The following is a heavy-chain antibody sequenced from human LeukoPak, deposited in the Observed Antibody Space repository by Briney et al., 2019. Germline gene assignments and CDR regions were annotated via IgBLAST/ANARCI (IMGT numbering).Heavy chain of an antibody. D-gene: IGHD1-1*01. CDR1: GGSFSGYY. CDR3: ARVPGGALNWFDP. J-gene: IGHJ5*02. V-gene: IGHV4-34*01. Sequence: SETLSLTCAVYGGSFSGYYWSWIRQPPGKGLEWIGSIYYSGSTYYNPSLKSRVTISVDTSKNQFSLKLSSVTAADTAVYYCARVPGGALNWFDPWGQGTLVTVSS. CDR2: IYYSGST.